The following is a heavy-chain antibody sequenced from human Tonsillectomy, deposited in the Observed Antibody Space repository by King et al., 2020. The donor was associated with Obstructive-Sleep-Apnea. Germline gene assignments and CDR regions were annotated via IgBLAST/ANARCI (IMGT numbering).Heavy chain of an antibody. D-gene: IGHD3-10*01. Sequence: VQLQQWGAGLLKPSETLSLTCAVYGGFFSGYYWTWIRQPPGKGLEWIGDINHSGNTNYNPSLKSRVTISVDTSKNQFSLKLTSVTAADTAVYYCARGYGSGSYYDDYWGQGTLVTVSS. CDR2: INHSGNT. CDR3: ARGYGSGSYYDDY. CDR1: GGFFSGYY. J-gene: IGHJ4*02. V-gene: IGHV4-34*01.